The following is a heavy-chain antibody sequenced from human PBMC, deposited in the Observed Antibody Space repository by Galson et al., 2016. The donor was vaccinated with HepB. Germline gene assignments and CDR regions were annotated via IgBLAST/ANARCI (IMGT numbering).Heavy chain of an antibody. Sequence: SLRLSCAASGFSVTNTYMSWVRQAPGKGLEWVSIIFSDGTTYYGDSVQGRFTTSRDKSKNTLYLHMNTLRVDDTAMYYCAKGMSSGSVPFDPWGQGTLVTVSS. CDR3: AKGMSSGSVPFDP. CDR1: GFSVTNTY. V-gene: IGHV3-53*01. J-gene: IGHJ5*02. CDR2: IFSDGTT. D-gene: IGHD3-10*01.